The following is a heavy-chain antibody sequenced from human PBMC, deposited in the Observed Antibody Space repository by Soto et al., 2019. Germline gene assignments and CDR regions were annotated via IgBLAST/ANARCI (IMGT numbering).Heavy chain of an antibody. J-gene: IGHJ5*02. CDR3: ARMASAGTLNWFDP. Sequence: EASVKVSCKASGYTFISFDISWVRQAAGQGLEWLGWMNPGSGQTGYASKFQGRVAMTRDASTGTSHLELSSLTSDDTAVYYCARMASAGTLNWFDPWGQGTLVTVSS. D-gene: IGHD6-13*01. CDR1: GYTFISFD. V-gene: IGHV1-8*02. CDR2: MNPGSGQT.